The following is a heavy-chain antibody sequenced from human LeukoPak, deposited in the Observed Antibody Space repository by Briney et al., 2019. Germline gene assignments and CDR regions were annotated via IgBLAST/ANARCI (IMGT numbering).Heavy chain of an antibody. J-gene: IGHJ4*02. Sequence: GGPLRFSCAASEFTFSAYAMRWVGQAPGKGLEWVSAISGVGGRTYYADAVKGRFTSSPDSSKTTPYLNINSLRAAHPAVYYCANCPSYDTIVGYWGLGTLVTVSS. D-gene: IGHD3-22*01. V-gene: IGHV3-23*01. CDR3: ANCPSYDTIVGY. CDR1: EFTFSAYA. CDR2: ISGVGGRT.